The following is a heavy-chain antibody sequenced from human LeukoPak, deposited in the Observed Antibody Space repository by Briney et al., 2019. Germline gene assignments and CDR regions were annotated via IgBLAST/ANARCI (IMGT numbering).Heavy chain of an antibody. CDR1: GGSISSSSHS. CDR3: AQSLGSSNWIGNWFDP. V-gene: IGHV4-39*01. Sequence: SETLSLTCTVSGGSISSSSHSWGWIRQPPGKGLEWTGSICYTGTTYYNPSLKSRVTISVDTSKNQFSLKLNSVTAADTAVYYCAQSLGSSNWIGNWFDPWGQGTLVTLSS. D-gene: IGHD6-13*01. CDR2: ICYTGTT. J-gene: IGHJ5*02.